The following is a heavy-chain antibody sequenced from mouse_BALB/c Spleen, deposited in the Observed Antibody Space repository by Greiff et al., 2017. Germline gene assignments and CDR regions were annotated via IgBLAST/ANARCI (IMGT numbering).Heavy chain of an antibody. V-gene: IGHV5-4*02. CDR1: GFTFSDYY. D-gene: IGHD2-1*01. CDR2: ISDGGSYT. CDR3: TRDQGNSAWFAY. J-gene: IGHJ3*01. Sequence: EVKLMESGGGLVKPGGSLKLSCAASGFTFSDYYMYWVRQTPEKRLEWVATISDGGSYTYYPDSVKGRFTISRDNAKNNLYLQMSSLKSEDTAMYYCTRDQGNSAWFAYWGEGTLVTVSA.